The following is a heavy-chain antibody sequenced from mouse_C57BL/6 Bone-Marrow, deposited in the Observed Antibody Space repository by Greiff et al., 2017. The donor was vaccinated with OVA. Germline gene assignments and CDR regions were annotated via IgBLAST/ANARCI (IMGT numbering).Heavy chain of an antibody. V-gene: IGHV1-69*01. D-gene: IGHD2-5*01. CDR1: GYTFTSYW. CDR2: IDPSDSST. Sequence: VQLQQPGAELVMPGASVKLSCKASGYTFTSYWMHWVKQRPGQGLEWIGEIDPSDSSTNYNQKFKGKSTLTVDKSSSTAYMQLSSLTSEDSAVYYCASYFSNYDWFAYWGQGTLVTVSA. J-gene: IGHJ3*01. CDR3: ASYFSNYDWFAY.